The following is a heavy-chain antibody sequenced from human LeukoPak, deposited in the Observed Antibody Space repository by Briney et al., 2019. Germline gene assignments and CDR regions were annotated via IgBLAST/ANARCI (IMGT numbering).Heavy chain of an antibody. CDR1: GGSFSGYY. CDR2: INHSGST. CDR3: ARVGPFYGSGRGPNWFDP. D-gene: IGHD3-10*01. V-gene: IGHV4-34*01. Sequence: PSETLSLTCAVYGGSFSGYYWSWIRQPPGKGLEWIGEINHSGSTNYNPSLKSRVTISVDTSKNQFSPKLSSVTAADTAVYYCARVGPFYGSGRGPNWFDPWGQGTLVTVSS. J-gene: IGHJ5*02.